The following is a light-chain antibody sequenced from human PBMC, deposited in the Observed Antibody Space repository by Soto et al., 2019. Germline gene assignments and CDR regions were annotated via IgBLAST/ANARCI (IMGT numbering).Light chain of an antibody. CDR1: QSVSNRY. V-gene: IGKV3-20*01. CDR2: GAS. J-gene: IGKJ1*01. Sequence: EVVLTQSPGTLSLSPGERASLSCRASQSVSNRYLAWYQQKPGQAPRLLMYGASRRPTGIPDRFSGSGSGTDFTLTISRLEPEDFAVYYCQQFGSSPRTFGQGTKVDIK. CDR3: QQFGSSPRT.